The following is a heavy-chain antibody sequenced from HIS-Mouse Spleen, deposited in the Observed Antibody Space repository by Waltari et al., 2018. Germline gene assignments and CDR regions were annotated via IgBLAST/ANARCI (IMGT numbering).Heavy chain of an antibody. CDR2: INHSGST. V-gene: IGHV4-34*01. CDR3: ARGRYRSGYYNWFDP. D-gene: IGHD3-3*01. Sequence: QVQLQQWRAGLWKPSETLSLTCAVYGGSFSGYYWSWIRQPPGKGLEWIGEINHSGSTNYTPSLKSRVTISVDTSKNQFSLKLSSVTAADTAVYYCARGRYRSGYYNWFDPWGQGTLVTVSS. J-gene: IGHJ5*02. CDR1: GGSFSGYY.